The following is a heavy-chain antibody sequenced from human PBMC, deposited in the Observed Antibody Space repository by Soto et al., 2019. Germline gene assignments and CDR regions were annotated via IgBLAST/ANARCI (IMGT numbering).Heavy chain of an antibody. CDR3: ARSYYDFWSGYYSDYYYGMDV. D-gene: IGHD3-3*01. V-gene: IGHV4-31*03. CDR2: IYYSGST. Sequence: QVQLQESGPGLVKPSQTLSLTCTVSGGSISSGGYYWSWIRQHPGKGLEWIGYIYYSGSTYYNPSLKSRVTISVDTSKNQFSRKLSSVTAADTAVYYCARSYYDFWSGYYSDYYYGMDVWGQGTTVTVSS. CDR1: GGSISSGGYY. J-gene: IGHJ6*02.